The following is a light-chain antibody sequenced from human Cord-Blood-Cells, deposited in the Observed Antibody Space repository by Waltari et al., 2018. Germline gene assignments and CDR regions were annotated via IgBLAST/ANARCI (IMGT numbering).Light chain of an antibody. CDR2: DVS. V-gene: IGLV2-11*01. J-gene: IGLJ2*01. CDR1: SSDVGGSNY. CDR3: CSYAGSYTFHVV. Sequence: QSALTPPRSVSGSPGQSVTIPCTGTSSDVGGSNYVSWYQQHPGKAPKLMIYDVSKRPSGVPDRFSGSKSGNTASLTISGLQAEDEADYYCCSYAGSYTFHVVFGGGTKLTVL.